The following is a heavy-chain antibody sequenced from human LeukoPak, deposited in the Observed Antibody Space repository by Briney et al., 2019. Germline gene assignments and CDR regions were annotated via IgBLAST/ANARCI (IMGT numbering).Heavy chain of an antibody. V-gene: IGHV4-59*01. Sequence: SETLSLTCTVSGGSISSYYWSWIRQPPGKGLEWIGYIYYSGSTNYNPSLKSRVTISVDTSKNQFSLKLSSVTAADTAVYYCAGSYYDILTGYPIYFDYWGQGTQVTVSS. J-gene: IGHJ4*02. CDR3: AGSYYDILTGYPIYFDY. CDR2: IYYSGST. CDR1: GGSISSYY. D-gene: IGHD3-9*01.